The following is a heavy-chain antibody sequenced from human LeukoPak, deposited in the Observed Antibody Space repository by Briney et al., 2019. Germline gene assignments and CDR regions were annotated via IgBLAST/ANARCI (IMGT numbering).Heavy chain of an antibody. CDR2: IYHSGST. V-gene: IGHV4-30-2*01. D-gene: IGHD6-13*01. Sequence: TLSLTCAVSGGSISSGGYSWSWIRQPPGKGLEWIGYIYHSGSTYYNPSLKSRVTISVDRSKNQFSLKLSSVTAADTAVYYCARHQGTYSSSWYDYWGQGTLVTVSS. CDR3: ARHQGTYSSSWYDY. CDR1: GGSISSGGYS. J-gene: IGHJ4*02.